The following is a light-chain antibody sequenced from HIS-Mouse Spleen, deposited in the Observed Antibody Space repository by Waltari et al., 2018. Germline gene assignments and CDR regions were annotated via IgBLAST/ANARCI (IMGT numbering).Light chain of an antibody. CDR2: EDS. CDR1: ALPKKY. Sequence: SYELTQPPSVSVSPGQTARITCSGDALPKKYAYWYQQKSGQAPVLVIYEDSKRPSGSPEGFSGPSSGTMATLTISGAQVEDEADYYCYSTDSSGNHRVFGGGTKLTVL. J-gene: IGLJ2*01. CDR3: YSTDSSGNHRV. V-gene: IGLV3-10*01.